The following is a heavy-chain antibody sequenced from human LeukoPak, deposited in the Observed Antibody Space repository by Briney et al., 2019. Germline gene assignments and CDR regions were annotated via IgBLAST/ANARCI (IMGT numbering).Heavy chain of an antibody. J-gene: IGHJ4*02. CDR2: TNPNSGGT. CDR3: AATEDDSSGYSGDY. V-gene: IGHV1-2*02. D-gene: IGHD3-22*01. CDR1: GYTFTGYY. Sequence: GASVKVSCKASGYTFTGYYMHWVRQAPGQGLEWMGWTNPNSGGTNYAQKFQERVTITRDMSTSTAYMELSSLRSEDTAVYYCAATEDDSSGYSGDYWGQGTLVTVSS.